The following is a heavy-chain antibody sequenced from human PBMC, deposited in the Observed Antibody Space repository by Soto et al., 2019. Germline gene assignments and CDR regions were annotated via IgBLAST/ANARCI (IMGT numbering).Heavy chain of an antibody. J-gene: IGHJ4*02. CDR3: ARDLPPVDY. CDR1: GYTFSSYF. CDR2: ISAYNGNT. V-gene: IGHV1-18*01. Sequence: ASVKVSCKASGYTFSSYFISWVRQAPGQGLEWMGWISAYNGNTNYAQNLQGRVTMTTDTSTSTAHMELRSLRSDDTAVYYCARDLPPVDYWGQGTLVTVSS.